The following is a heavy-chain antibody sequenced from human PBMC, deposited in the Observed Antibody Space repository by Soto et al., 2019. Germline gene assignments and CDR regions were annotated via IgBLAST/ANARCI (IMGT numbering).Heavy chain of an antibody. CDR3: ARHDTAMVYYYGMDV. CDR1: GGSISSSSYY. D-gene: IGHD5-18*01. CDR2: IYYSGST. Sequence: LSLTCTVSGGSISSSSYYWGWIRQPPGKGLEWIGSIYYSGSTYYNPSLKNRVTISVDTSKNQFSLKLSFLTAADTAVYYCARHDTAMVYYYGMDVWGQGTTVTVSS. V-gene: IGHV4-39*01. J-gene: IGHJ6*02.